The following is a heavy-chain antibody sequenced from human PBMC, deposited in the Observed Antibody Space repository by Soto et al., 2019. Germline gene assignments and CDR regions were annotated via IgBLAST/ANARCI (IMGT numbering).Heavy chain of an antibody. CDR3: ARTPAAMITDRYNWFDS. V-gene: IGHV3-30*01. CDR2: ISYSGDRQ. Sequence: QVQLKESGGGVVKTGGSLRLSCVASGFTFADYAMHWVRRIPGEGLEWVAVISYSGDRQYYAESVKGRFTISRDNSKKTLYLQMFSLTSEDSAVFYCARTPAAMITDRYNWFDSWGPGTQVTVSS. CDR1: GFTFADYA. J-gene: IGHJ5*01. D-gene: IGHD3-16*01.